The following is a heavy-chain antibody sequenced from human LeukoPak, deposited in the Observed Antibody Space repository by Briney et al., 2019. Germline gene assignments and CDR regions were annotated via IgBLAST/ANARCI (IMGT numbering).Heavy chain of an antibody. J-gene: IGHJ4*02. CDR1: GFTFSSYS. D-gene: IGHD6-13*01. V-gene: IGHV3-48*01. Sequence: TGGSLRLSCAASGFTFSSYSMNWVRQAPGKGLEWVSYISSSSSTIYYADSVKGRFTISRDNSKNTLYLQMNSLRAEDTAVYYCARDTVSSTLDLGADYWGQGTLVTVSS. CDR2: ISSSSSTI. CDR3: ARDTVSSTLDLGADY.